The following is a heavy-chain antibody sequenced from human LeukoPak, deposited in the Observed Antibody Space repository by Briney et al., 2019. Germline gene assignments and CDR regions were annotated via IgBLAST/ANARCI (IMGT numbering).Heavy chain of an antibody. D-gene: IGHD4-17*01. Sequence: GRSLRLSCAASGFTFSSYAMHWVRQAPGKGLEWVAVISYDGSNKYYADSVKGRFTISRDNSKNTLYLQMNSLRAEDTAVYYCARETYGDPAADYWGQGTLVTVSS. V-gene: IGHV3-30*04. CDR1: GFTFSSYA. CDR2: ISYDGSNK. CDR3: ARETYGDPAADY. J-gene: IGHJ4*02.